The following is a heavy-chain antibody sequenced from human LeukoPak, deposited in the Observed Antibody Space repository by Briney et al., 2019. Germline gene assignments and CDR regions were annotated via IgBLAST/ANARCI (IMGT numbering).Heavy chain of an antibody. V-gene: IGHV4-34*01. CDR1: GGSFSGYY. CDR2: INHSGST. CDR3: ARRAGESHYYYYYGMDV. J-gene: IGHJ6*02. Sequence: PSETLSLTCAVYGGSFSGYYWGWIRQPPGKGLEWIGEINHSGSTNYNPSLKSRVTISVDTSKNQFSLKLSSVTAADTAVYYCARRAGESHYYYYYGMDVWGQGTTVTVSS.